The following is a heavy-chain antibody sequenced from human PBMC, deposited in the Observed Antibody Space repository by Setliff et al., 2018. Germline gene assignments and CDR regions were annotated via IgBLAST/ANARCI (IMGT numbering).Heavy chain of an antibody. CDR1: GGSISSSSYY. CDR3: ARTLYDYDILTGPGYYFDY. CDR2: IYYSGST. D-gene: IGHD3-9*01. Sequence: SETLSLTCTVSGGSISSSSYYWGWIRQPPGKGLEWIGSIYYSGSTYYNPSLKSRVTISVATSKNQFSLKLSSVTAADTAVYYCARTLYDYDILTGPGYYFDYWGQGTLVTVSS. J-gene: IGHJ4*02. V-gene: IGHV4-39*01.